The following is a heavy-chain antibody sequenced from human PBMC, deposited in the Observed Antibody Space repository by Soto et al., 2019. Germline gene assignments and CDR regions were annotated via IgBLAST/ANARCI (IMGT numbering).Heavy chain of an antibody. Sequence: SETLSLTCAVYGGSFSGYYWSWIRQPPGKGLEWIGEINHSGSTNYNPSLQSRVTISVDTSKNQFSLKLSSVTAADTAVYYCARGPRILVVVAAHQQGGKFDAFDIWGQGTMVTVSS. J-gene: IGHJ3*02. V-gene: IGHV4-34*01. CDR3: ARGPRILVVVAAHQQGGKFDAFDI. CDR2: INHSGST. CDR1: GGSFSGYY. D-gene: IGHD2-15*01.